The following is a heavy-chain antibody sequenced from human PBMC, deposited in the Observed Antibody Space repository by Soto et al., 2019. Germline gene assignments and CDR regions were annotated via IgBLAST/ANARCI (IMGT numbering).Heavy chain of an antibody. J-gene: IGHJ5*02. CDR1: GYSFTSYW. Sequence: GESLKISCKGSGYSFTSYWIGWVRQMPGKGLEWMGIIYPGDSDTRYSPSFQGQVTISADKSISTAYLQWSSLKASDTAMYYCARTPSPQYQLPTGNWFDPWGQGTLVTVSS. CDR3: ARTPSPQYQLPTGNWFDP. CDR2: IYPGDSDT. V-gene: IGHV5-51*01. D-gene: IGHD2-2*01.